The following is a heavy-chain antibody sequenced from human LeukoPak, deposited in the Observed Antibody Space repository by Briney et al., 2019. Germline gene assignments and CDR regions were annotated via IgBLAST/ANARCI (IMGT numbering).Heavy chain of an antibody. CDR2: IIPIFGTA. Sequence: SVKVSCKASGGTFSSYAISWVRQAPGQGLEWMGGIIPIFGTANYAQKFQGRVTITTDESTSTAYMALSSLRSEDTAVYYCARVPPAVISLSAFDIWGQGTMVTVSS. CDR1: GGTFSSYA. V-gene: IGHV1-69*05. J-gene: IGHJ3*02. D-gene: IGHD3-22*01. CDR3: ARVPPAVISLSAFDI.